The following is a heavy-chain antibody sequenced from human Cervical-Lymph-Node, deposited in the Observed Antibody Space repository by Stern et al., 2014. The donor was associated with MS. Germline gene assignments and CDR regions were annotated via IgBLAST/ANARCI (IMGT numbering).Heavy chain of an antibody. J-gene: IGHJ4*02. CDR3: VPGSGAFDS. CDR1: GFTFSRYA. Sequence: VQLVESGGGVVQPGRSLRLSCATSGFTFSRYAMHWVRQAPGTGLEWLAVISYDEKNENYADSVRGRFIISRDSSKKTLYLQMNSLRIEDSAVYYCVPGSGAFDSWGQGTLVTVSS. V-gene: IGHV3-30*03. CDR2: ISYDEKNE. D-gene: IGHD3-10*01.